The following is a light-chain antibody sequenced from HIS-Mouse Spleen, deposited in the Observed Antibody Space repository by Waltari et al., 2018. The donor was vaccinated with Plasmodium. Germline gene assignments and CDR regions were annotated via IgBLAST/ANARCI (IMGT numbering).Light chain of an antibody. Sequence: QSALTQPPSASGSPGQSVTISSTGTSSDVGGYNYVSWYQQHPGKAPKLMIYEVSKRPSGVPDRFSGSKSCNTASLTVSGLQAEDEADYYCSSYAGSNNLVFGGGTKLTVL. J-gene: IGLJ2*01. CDR2: EVS. V-gene: IGLV2-8*01. CDR3: SSYAGSNNLV. CDR1: SSDVGGYNY.